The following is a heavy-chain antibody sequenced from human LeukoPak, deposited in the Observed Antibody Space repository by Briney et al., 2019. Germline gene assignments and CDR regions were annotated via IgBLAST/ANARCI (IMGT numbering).Heavy chain of an antibody. J-gene: IGHJ6*03. CDR1: GFTVSSNY. CDR2: ISGSGGST. D-gene: IGHD3-10*01. CDR3: AKDFGSGSYDYYYMDV. V-gene: IGHV3-23*01. Sequence: GGSLRLSCAASGFTVSSNYMSWVRQAPGKGLEWVSAISGSGGSTYYADSVKGRFTISRDNSKNTLYLQMNSLRAEDTAVYYCAKDFGSGSYDYYYMDVWGKGTTVTVSS.